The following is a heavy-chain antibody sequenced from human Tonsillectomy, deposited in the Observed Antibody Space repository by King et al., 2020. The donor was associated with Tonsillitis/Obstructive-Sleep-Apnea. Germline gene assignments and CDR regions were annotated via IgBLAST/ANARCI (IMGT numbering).Heavy chain of an antibody. CDR1: GFTFSSYA. J-gene: IGHJ2*01. CDR2: ISSNGGST. V-gene: IGHV3-64D*06. Sequence: VQLVESGGGLVQPGGSLRLSCSASGFTFSSYAMHWVRQAPGKGLDYVSAISSNGGSTYYADSVKGRFTISRDNSKNTLNLQMGSLRAEDTAVYYCVKGLPNWDKWYFDLWGRGTLVTVSS. D-gene: IGHD1/OR15-1a*01. CDR3: VKGLPNWDKWYFDL.